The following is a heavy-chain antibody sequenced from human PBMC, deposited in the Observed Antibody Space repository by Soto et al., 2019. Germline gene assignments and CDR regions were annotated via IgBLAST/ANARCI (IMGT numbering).Heavy chain of an antibody. J-gene: IGHJ5*01. D-gene: IGHD3-10*01. Sequence: SGTLSLTCSVSGASINNFAYYWGWIRQPPGKGLEWIGTVYYNENTYYNPSLKSRVAISVDTAKSQFSLNLRSVTAADTAIYFCARRERYYGSPGWFDPWGQGTLVTASS. CDR1: GASINNFAYY. CDR3: ARRERYYGSPGWFDP. V-gene: IGHV4-39*01. CDR2: VYYNENT.